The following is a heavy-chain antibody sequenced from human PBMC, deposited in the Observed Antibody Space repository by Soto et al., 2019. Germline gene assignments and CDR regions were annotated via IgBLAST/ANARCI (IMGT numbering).Heavy chain of an antibody. D-gene: IGHD3-22*01. V-gene: IGHV3-30*04. Sequence: LRLSCVASGFTFKKYGMNWVRQAPGKGLEWVAFVSFDGRRTYLRDSVQGRFSISRDNSRNTVYLQMNSLTVEDTAVYYCAKDEGLGEESSGYFYYWGQGLLVTVSS. CDR1: GFTFKKYG. J-gene: IGHJ4*02. CDR3: AKDEGLGEESSGYFYY. CDR2: VSFDGRRT.